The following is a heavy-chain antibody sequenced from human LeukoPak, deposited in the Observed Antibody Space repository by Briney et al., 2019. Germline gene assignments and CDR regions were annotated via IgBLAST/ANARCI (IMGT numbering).Heavy chain of an antibody. J-gene: IGHJ4*02. CDR2: IKSKTDGGTT. CDR1: GFTFNNAW. Sequence: GGSLRLSCAASGFTFNNAWMSWVRQTPGKGLEWVRRIKSKTDGGTTDYAAPVKGRFTISRDDSKNSLFLQMNSLKTEDTAVHYCTTYYDFWSGYFYYWGQGTLVTVSS. V-gene: IGHV3-15*01. D-gene: IGHD3-3*01. CDR3: TTYYDFWSGYFYY.